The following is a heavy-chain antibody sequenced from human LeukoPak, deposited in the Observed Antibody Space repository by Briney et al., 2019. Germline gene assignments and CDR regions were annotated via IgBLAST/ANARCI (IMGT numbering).Heavy chain of an antibody. CDR2: IYASGSS. CDR1: GDSISNYY. Sequence: PSETLSLTCTVSGDSISNYYWSWVRQPAGKGLEWIGRIYASGSSNYNPSLKSRITMSVDTSKNQFSLKLSSVTAADTAVYYCARCLNPYYYDNSGYSPEHYYMDVWGKGTTVIVSS. J-gene: IGHJ6*03. V-gene: IGHV4-4*07. D-gene: IGHD3-22*01. CDR3: ARCLNPYYYDNSGYSPEHYYMDV.